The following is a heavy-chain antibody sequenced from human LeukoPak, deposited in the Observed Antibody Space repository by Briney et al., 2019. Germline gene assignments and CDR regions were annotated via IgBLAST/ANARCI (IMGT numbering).Heavy chain of an antibody. CDR1: GFTFSSYA. CDR2: ISGSGGAT. Sequence: GGSLRLSCAASGFTFSSYAMSWVRQAPGKGLEWVSGISGSGGATYYADSVKGRFTVSRDDPHNTLYLQMNSLRAEDTAVYYCARSRGSGWDVYYYYYMDVWGKGTTVTISS. CDR3: ARSRGSGWDVYYYYYMDV. D-gene: IGHD6-19*01. J-gene: IGHJ6*03. V-gene: IGHV3-23*01.